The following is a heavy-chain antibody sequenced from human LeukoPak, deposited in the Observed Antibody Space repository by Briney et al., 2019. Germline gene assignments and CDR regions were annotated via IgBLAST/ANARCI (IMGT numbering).Heavy chain of an antibody. CDR1: GGSISSSSYY. Sequence: PSETLSLTCTVSGGSISSSSYYWGWIRQPPGKGLEWIGSIYYSGSTYYNPSLKSRVTISVDTSKNQFSLKLSSVTAADTAVYYCARRGWFGELLAFDYWGQGTLVTVSS. V-gene: IGHV4-39*07. J-gene: IGHJ4*02. CDR2: IYYSGST. D-gene: IGHD3-10*01. CDR3: ARRGWFGELLAFDY.